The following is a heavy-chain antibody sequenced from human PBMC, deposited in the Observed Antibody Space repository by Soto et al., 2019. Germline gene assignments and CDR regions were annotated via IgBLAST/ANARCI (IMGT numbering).Heavy chain of an antibody. D-gene: IGHD1-1*01. CDR3: AHRGPKSGTSLNWFDP. Sequence: SGPTLVNPTQTLTLTCTFSGFSLSTSGVGVGWIRQPPGKALEWLAFIYWDDDKRYSPSLNYKLTITKDTSKNQVVLTMTNMDPVDTATYYCAHRGPKSGTSLNWFDPWGQGTLVTVSS. V-gene: IGHV2-5*02. CDR1: GFSLSTSGVG. CDR2: IYWDDDK. J-gene: IGHJ5*02.